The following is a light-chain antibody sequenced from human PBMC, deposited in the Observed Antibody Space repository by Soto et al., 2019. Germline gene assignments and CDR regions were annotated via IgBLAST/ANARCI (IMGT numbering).Light chain of an antibody. CDR1: QSISSW. CDR3: QQYNSYWEYT. Sequence: DIQMTQSPSTLSASVGDRVTITCRASQSISSWLAWYQQKPGKAPKLLIYDASSLESGVPSRFSGSGSGTEFTLTISSLQPDDFATNYCQQYNSYWEYTFGQGTKLEIK. V-gene: IGKV1-5*01. CDR2: DAS. J-gene: IGKJ2*01.